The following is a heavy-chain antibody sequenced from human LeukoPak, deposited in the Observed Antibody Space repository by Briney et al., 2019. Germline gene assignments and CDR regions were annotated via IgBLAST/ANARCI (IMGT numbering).Heavy chain of an antibody. CDR2: ISWNSGSI. V-gene: IGHV3-9*01. J-gene: IGHJ3*02. D-gene: IGHD6-19*01. CDR1: GFTFDDYA. CDR3: AKEWVAGTRGGSDAFDI. Sequence: GGSLMLSCAASGFTFDDYAMHWVWQAPGKGLEWVSGISWNSGSIGYADSVKGRFTISRDNAKNSLYLQMNSLRAEDTALYYCAKEWVAGTRGGSDAFDIWGQGTMVTVSS.